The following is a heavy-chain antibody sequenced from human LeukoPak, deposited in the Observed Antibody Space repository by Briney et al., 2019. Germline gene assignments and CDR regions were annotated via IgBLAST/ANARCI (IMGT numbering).Heavy chain of an antibody. CDR2: IYYSGST. J-gene: IGHJ6*03. D-gene: IGHD6-13*01. Sequence: SETLSLTCTVSGGSISSSSYYWGWIRQPPGKGLEWIGSIYYSGSTYYNPSLKSRVTISVDTSKNQFSLKLSSVTAADTAVYYCAREERYSSSWYLGDYYYYYMDVWGKGTTVTVSS. CDR3: AREERYSSSWYLGDYYYYYMDV. CDR1: GGSISSSSYY. V-gene: IGHV4-39*07.